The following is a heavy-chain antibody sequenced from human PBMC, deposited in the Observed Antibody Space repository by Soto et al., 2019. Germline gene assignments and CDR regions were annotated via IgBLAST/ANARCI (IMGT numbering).Heavy chain of an antibody. V-gene: IGHV1-69*02. J-gene: IGHJ6*03. Sequence: SVKVSCKASGGTFSSYTISWVRQAPGQGLEWMGRIIPILGIANYAQKFQGRVTITADKSTSTAYMELSSLRPEDTAVYYCARSTYCSGGSCYSYYYYMDVWGKGTTVTSP. CDR3: ARSTYCSGGSCYSYYYYMDV. D-gene: IGHD2-15*01. CDR1: GGTFSSYT. CDR2: IIPILGIA.